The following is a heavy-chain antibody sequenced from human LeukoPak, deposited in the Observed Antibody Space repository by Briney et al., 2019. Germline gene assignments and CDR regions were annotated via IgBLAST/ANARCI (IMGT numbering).Heavy chain of an antibody. V-gene: IGHV3-33*06. Sequence: GGSLRLSCAASGFTFSSYGMHWVRQAPGRGLGGVAVIWYDGSNKYYADSVKGRFTISRDNSKNTLYLQMNSLRAEDTAVYYCAKGMYDYVWGSYEPAFDYWGQGTLVTVSS. D-gene: IGHD3-16*01. J-gene: IGHJ4*02. CDR2: IWYDGSNK. CDR3: AKGMYDYVWGSYEPAFDY. CDR1: GFTFSSYG.